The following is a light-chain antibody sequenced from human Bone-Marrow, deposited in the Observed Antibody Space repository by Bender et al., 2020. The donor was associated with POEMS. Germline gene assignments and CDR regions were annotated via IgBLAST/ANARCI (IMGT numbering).Light chain of an antibody. J-gene: IGLJ3*02. Sequence: QSVLTQPPSASGTPGQRVTISCSGGSSNIGAHAVNWYQHLPGTAPKLLIYSSHRRPSGVPDRFSGSKSGNTASLTVSDLQAEDEADYYCNSFAGSDLWVFGGGTELTVL. CDR1: SSNIGAHA. CDR2: SSH. CDR3: NSFAGSDLWV. V-gene: IGLV1-44*01.